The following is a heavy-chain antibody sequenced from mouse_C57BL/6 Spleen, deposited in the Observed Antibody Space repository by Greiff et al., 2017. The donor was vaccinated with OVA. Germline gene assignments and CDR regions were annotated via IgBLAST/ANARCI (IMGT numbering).Heavy chain of an antibody. CDR2: IDPETGGT. CDR1: GYTFTDYE. V-gene: IGHV1-15*01. J-gene: IGHJ2*01. Sequence: VKLMESGAELVRPGASVTLSCKASGYTFTDYEMHWVKQTPVHGLEWIGAIDPETGGTAYNQKFKGKAILTADKSSSTAYMELRSLTSEDSAVYYCTNLPYWGQGTTLTVSS. CDR3: TNLPY.